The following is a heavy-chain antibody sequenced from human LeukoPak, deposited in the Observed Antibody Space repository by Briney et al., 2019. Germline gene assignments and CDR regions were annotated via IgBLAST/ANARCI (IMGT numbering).Heavy chain of an antibody. D-gene: IGHD3-22*01. J-gene: IGHJ4*02. Sequence: GGSLRLSCAASGSTFSTYDMHWVRQATGKGLEWVSVIGTAGDTYYPGSVKGRFTISRENAKNSLYLQMNSLRAGDTAVYYCARENYDSRSFDYWGQGTLVTVSS. CDR3: ARENYDSRSFDY. CDR2: IGTAGDT. V-gene: IGHV3-13*01. CDR1: GSTFSTYD.